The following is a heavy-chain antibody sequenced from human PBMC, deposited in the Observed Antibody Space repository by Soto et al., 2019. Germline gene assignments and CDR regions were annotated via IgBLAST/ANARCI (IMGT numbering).Heavy chain of an antibody. CDR1: GFTFGDYA. V-gene: IGHV3-49*03. D-gene: IGHD3-3*02. CDR2: IRSKAYGGTT. CDR3: TRDPFLARDRYYYYMDV. J-gene: IGHJ6*03. Sequence: PGGSLRLSCTASGFTFGDYAMSWFRQAPGKGLEWVGFIRSKAYGGTTEYAASVKGRFTISRDDSKSIAYLQMNSLKTEDTAVYYCTRDPFLARDRYYYYMDVWGKGTTVTVSS.